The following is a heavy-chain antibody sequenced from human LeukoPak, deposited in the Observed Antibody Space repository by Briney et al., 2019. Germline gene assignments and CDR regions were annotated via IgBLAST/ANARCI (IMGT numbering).Heavy chain of an antibody. CDR3: ARVPLTGTTTVDWFDP. Sequence: ASVKVSCKASGYTFTGYYMHWVRQAPGQGLEWMGWINPNSGGTNYAQKFQGRVTMTRGTSISTAYMELSRLRSDDTAVYYCARVPLTGTTTVDWFDPWGQGTLVTVSS. CDR2: INPNSGGT. V-gene: IGHV1-2*02. J-gene: IGHJ5*02. D-gene: IGHD1-20*01. CDR1: GYTFTGYY.